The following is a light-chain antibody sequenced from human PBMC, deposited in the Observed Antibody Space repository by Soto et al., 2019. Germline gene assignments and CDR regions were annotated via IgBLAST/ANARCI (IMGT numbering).Light chain of an antibody. CDR3: QAWDSSTVV. V-gene: IGLV3-1*01. J-gene: IGLJ2*01. CDR1: KLGDKY. Sequence: SYELTQPPSVSVSPGQTASITCSGDKLGDKYVCWYQQRPGQSPVLVIYQDNKRPSGIPERFSGSNSGNTATLTISGTQAMDEADYYCQAWDSSTVVFGGGTKVTVL. CDR2: QDN.